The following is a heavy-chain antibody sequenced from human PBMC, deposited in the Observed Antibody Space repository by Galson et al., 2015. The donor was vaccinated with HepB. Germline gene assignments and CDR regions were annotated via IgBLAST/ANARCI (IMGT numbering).Heavy chain of an antibody. Sequence: CTVSGGSISSGDYYWSWIRQPPGKGLEWIGYIYYSGSTYYNPSLKSRVTISVDTSKNQFSLKLSSVTAADTAVYYCARVRDSSSSESYYYYYMDVWGKGTTVTVSS. CDR3: ARVRDSSSSESYYYYYMDV. D-gene: IGHD6-6*01. CDR1: GGSISSGDYY. V-gene: IGHV4-30-4*01. CDR2: IYYSGST. J-gene: IGHJ6*03.